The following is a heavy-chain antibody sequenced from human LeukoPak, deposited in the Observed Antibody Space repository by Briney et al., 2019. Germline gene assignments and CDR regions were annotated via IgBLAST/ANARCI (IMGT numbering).Heavy chain of an antibody. D-gene: IGHD4-23*01. V-gene: IGHV4-4*07. J-gene: IGHJ4*02. CDR1: GGSISDFY. CDR3: ARNSGDY. Sequence: PSQTLSLTCSVSGGSISDFYWSWSRQPAGKGLEWIGRIYSSGNTNYNPSLKSRVSMSLDASKNQISLKLSSVTAADTAVYYCARNSGDYWGQGTLVTVSS. CDR2: IYSSGNT.